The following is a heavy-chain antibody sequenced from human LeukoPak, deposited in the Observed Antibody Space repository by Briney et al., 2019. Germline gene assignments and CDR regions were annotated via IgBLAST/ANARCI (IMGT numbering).Heavy chain of an antibody. CDR1: GYTFTGYY. Sequence: ASVKVSCKASGYTFTGYYMHWVRQAPGQGLEWMGWINPNSGGTNYAQKFQGRVTITADESTSTAYMELSSLRSEDTAVYYCARDPWYYDSSGPIRGPGGVPHWGQGTLVTVSS. J-gene: IGHJ4*02. V-gene: IGHV1-2*02. CDR2: INPNSGGT. CDR3: ARDPWYYDSSGPIRGPGGVPH. D-gene: IGHD3-22*01.